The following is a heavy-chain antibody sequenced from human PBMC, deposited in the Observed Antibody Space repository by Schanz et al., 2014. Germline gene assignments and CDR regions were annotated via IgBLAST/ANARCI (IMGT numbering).Heavy chain of an antibody. J-gene: IGHJ6*02. Sequence: QVQLVESGGGVVQPGRSLRLSCSASGFTLSSYGMHWVRQAPGKGLEWLAVIWFDGTNKYNADSVKGRFTISRDTSKNTLYLLLNSLRAEDTAVYYCAKDRQTTVNRVGYYYGMDVWGQGTTXTVSS. D-gene: IGHD4-4*01. CDR1: GFTLSSYG. V-gene: IGHV3-33*06. CDR3: AKDRQTTVNRVGYYYGMDV. CDR2: IWFDGTNK.